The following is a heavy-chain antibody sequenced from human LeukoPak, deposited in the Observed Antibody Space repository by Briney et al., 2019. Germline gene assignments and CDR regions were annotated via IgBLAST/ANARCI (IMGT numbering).Heavy chain of an antibody. CDR3: ARRGRSSSNFDF. CDR2: IDPSDSYT. J-gene: IGHJ4*02. D-gene: IGHD6-6*01. Sequence: GESLKISCKGSGYSFTSNWITWVRQMPGKGLEWMGRIDPSDSYTNYSPSFQGHVTTSTDKSISTAYLQWSSLKASDTAIYYCARRGRSSSNFDFWGQGTLVTVSS. CDR1: GYSFTSNW. V-gene: IGHV5-10-1*01.